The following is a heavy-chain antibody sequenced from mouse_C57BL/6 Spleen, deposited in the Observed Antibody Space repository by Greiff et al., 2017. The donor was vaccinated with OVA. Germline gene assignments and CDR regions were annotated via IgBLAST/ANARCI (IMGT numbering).Heavy chain of an antibody. Sequence: DVKLVESEGGLVQPGSSMKLSCTASGFTFSDYYMAWVRQVPEKGLEWVANINYDGSSTYYLDSLKSRFIISRDNAKNILYLQMSSLKSEDTATYYCARGDDGYSWFAYWGQGTLVTVSA. V-gene: IGHV5-16*01. J-gene: IGHJ3*01. CDR3: ARGDDGYSWFAY. CDR1: GFTFSDYY. D-gene: IGHD2-3*01. CDR2: INYDGSST.